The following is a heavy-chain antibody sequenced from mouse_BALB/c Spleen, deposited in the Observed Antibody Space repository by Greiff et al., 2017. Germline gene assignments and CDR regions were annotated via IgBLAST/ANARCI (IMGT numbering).Heavy chain of an antibody. D-gene: IGHD1-2*01. CDR1: GFTFSSYG. Sequence: EVKVVESGGGLVQPGGSLKLSCAASGFTFSSYGMSWVRQTPDKRLELVATINSNGGSTYYPDSVKGRFTISRDNAKNTLYLQMSSLKSEDTAMYYCARGFYYGLYYAMDYWGQGTSVTVSS. V-gene: IGHV5-6-3*01. J-gene: IGHJ4*01. CDR3: ARGFYYGLYYAMDY. CDR2: INSNGGST.